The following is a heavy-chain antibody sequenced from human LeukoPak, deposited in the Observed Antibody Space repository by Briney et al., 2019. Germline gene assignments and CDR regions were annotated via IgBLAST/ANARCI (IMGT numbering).Heavy chain of an antibody. CDR2: IISNGGST. CDR1: GFTFSSYS. D-gene: IGHD6-19*01. J-gene: IGHJ3*02. V-gene: IGHV3-64*01. Sequence: PGGSLRLSCAASGFTFSSYSMNWVRQAPGKGLEYVSAIISNGGSTYYANSVKGRFTISRDNSKNTMYLQMGSLRAEDMGVYYCAREKVSGYSSGPVGAFDIWGQGTMVTVSS. CDR3: AREKVSGYSSGPVGAFDI.